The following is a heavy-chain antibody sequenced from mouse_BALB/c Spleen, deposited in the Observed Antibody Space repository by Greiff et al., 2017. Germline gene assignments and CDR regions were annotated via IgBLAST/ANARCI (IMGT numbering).Heavy chain of an antibody. J-gene: IGHJ4*01. CDR1: GYTFTDYW. CDR2: IDTSDSYT. Sequence: QVQLQQPGAELVMPGASVKMSCKASGYTFTDYWMHWVKQRPGQGLEWIGAIDTSDSYTSYNQKFKGKATLTVDESSSTAYMQLSSLTSEDSAVYYCARKDYYGSRAMDYWGQGTSVTVSS. CDR3: ARKDYYGSRAMDY. D-gene: IGHD1-1*01. V-gene: IGHV1-69*01.